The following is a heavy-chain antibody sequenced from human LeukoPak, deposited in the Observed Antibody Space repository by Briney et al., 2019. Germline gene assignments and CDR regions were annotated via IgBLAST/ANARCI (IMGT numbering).Heavy chain of an antibody. Sequence: PGGSLRRSCAASGFTFSSYSMNWVRQAPGKGLEWVSSISSSSSYIYYADSVKGRFTISRDNAKNSLYLQMNSLRAEDTAVYYCARDPPGTGHYFDYWGQGTLVTVSS. D-gene: IGHD1-1*01. J-gene: IGHJ4*02. CDR3: ARDPPGTGHYFDY. CDR1: GFTFSSYS. V-gene: IGHV3-21*01. CDR2: ISSSSSYI.